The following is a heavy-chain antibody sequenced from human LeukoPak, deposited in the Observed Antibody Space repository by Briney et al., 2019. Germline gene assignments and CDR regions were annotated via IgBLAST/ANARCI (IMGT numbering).Heavy chain of an antibody. J-gene: IGHJ6*03. D-gene: IGHD2-2*01. Sequence: ASVKVSCKASGYTFTSYAMNWVRQAPGQGLEWMGWINTNTGNPTYAQGFTGRFVFSLDTSVSTAYLQISSLKAEDTAVYYCARDADCSSTSCQSTKGYYYYMDVWGKGTTVTVSS. V-gene: IGHV7-4-1*02. CDR3: ARDADCSSTSCQSTKGYYYYMDV. CDR2: INTNTGNP. CDR1: GYTFTSYA.